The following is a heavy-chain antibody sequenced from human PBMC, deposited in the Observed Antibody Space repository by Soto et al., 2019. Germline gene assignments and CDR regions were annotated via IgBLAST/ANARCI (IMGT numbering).Heavy chain of an antibody. CDR1: GYTFTRYY. Sequence: ASVKVSCTXSGYTFTRYYMHWVRQAPGPGLEWIGIINPSGGSSSYAQKFQGRVTMTTDTSTSTVYMELSSLRSEDTAGYYCARSAPTGTPQKGLDYWGQGTLVTVSS. D-gene: IGHD4-17*01. CDR2: INPSGGSS. V-gene: IGHV1-46*01. CDR3: ARSAPTGTPQKGLDY. J-gene: IGHJ4*02.